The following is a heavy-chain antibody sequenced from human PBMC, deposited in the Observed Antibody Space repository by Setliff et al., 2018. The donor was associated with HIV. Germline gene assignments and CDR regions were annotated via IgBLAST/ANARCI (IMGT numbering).Heavy chain of an antibody. J-gene: IGHJ3*02. Sequence: PGVSLRLSCAASGFTFSYYSMNWVRQAPGKGPEWVSCISSTGYTIYYADSVKGRFTISRDNAKNTLYLQMNSLRAEDTAVYLCARELPGPPGALDNWGHGTMVTVSS. V-gene: IGHV3-48*04. CDR2: ISSTGYTI. D-gene: IGHD7-27*01. CDR3: ARELPGPPGALDN. CDR1: GFTFSYYS.